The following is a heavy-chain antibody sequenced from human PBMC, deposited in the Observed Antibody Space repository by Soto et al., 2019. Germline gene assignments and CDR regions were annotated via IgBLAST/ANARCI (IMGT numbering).Heavy chain of an antibody. Sequence: GGSLRLSCAASGFTFSSYAMHWVRQAPGKGLEWVAVISYDGSNKYYADSVKGRFTISRDNSKNTLYLQMNSLRAEDTAVYYCARDLLGELLDYWGQGTLVTVSS. V-gene: IGHV3-30-3*01. D-gene: IGHD1-26*01. CDR2: ISYDGSNK. J-gene: IGHJ4*02. CDR3: ARDLLGELLDY. CDR1: GFTFSSYA.